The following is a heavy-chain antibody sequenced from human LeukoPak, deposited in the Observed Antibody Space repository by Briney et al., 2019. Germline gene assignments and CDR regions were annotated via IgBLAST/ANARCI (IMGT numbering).Heavy chain of an antibody. D-gene: IGHD6-19*01. CDR2: INPNSGGT. J-gene: IGHJ4*02. V-gene: IGHV1-2*02. CDR3: ARVAGSSGCFDY. CDR1: GYTFTSYY. Sequence: EASVKVSCKASGYTFTSYYMHWVRQAPGQGLEWMGWINPNSGGTNYAQKFQGRVTMTRDTSISTAYMELSRLRSDDTAVYYCARVAGSSGCFDYWGQGTLVTVSS.